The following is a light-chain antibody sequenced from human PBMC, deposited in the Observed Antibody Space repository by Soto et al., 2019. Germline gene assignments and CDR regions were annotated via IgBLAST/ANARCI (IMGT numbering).Light chain of an antibody. CDR3: QHFNSDTWT. CDR1: QSIXSW. V-gene: IGKV1-5*03. Sequence: IQMTQSPSTLSASAGDSVTITCRASQSIXSWFVWYQQKPGKAPQIMXNEASSLVSGGPSRFSGSGSATEFTLTISSLHPDDFANYYFQHFNSDTWTFGQGTKVDIK. J-gene: IGKJ1*01. CDR2: EAS.